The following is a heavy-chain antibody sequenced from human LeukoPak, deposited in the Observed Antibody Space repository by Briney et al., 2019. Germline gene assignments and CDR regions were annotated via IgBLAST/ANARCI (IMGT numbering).Heavy chain of an antibody. V-gene: IGHV4-61*01. CDR1: GGSVSSGSYY. D-gene: IGHD6-19*01. CDR3: ARGGRSGWYWTPFDY. J-gene: IGHJ4*02. Sequence: SETLSLTCTVSGGSVSSGSYYWSWIRQPPGKGPEWIGYIYYSGSTNYNPSLKSRVTISVDTSKNQFSLKLSSVTAADTAVYYCARGGRSGWYWTPFDYWGQGTLVTVSS. CDR2: IYYSGST.